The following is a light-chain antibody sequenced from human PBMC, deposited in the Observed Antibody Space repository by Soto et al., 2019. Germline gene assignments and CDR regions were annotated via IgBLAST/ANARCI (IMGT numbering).Light chain of an antibody. CDR3: QSYESSPSGYV. J-gene: IGLJ1*01. CDR2: GDT. Sequence: QSVLTQPPSVSGAPGQRVTFSCTGSSSNIGAGYDVHWYQQLPGTAPKLLIYGDTNRPSGVPDRFSGSKSATSASLAITGLQAEDEADYYCQSYESSPSGYVFGTGTKVTVL. CDR1: SSNIGAGYD. V-gene: IGLV1-40*01.